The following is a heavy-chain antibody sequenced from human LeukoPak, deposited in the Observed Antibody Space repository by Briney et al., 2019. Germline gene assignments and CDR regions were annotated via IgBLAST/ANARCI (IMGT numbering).Heavy chain of an antibody. D-gene: IGHD4-17*01. Sequence: GGSLRLSCAASGFTFSSYSMNWVRQAPGKGLEWVSYISSTSRTISYADSVKGRFTISRDNAKNSLYLQMNSLRAEDTAVYYCAREMTTVTPFYFDYWGQGTLVTVSS. CDR2: ISSTSRTI. J-gene: IGHJ4*02. CDR3: AREMTTVTPFYFDY. CDR1: GFTFSSYS. V-gene: IGHV3-48*04.